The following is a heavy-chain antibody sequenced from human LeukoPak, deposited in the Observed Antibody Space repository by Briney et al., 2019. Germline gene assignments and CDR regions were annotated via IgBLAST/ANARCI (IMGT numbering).Heavy chain of an antibody. J-gene: IGHJ6*03. CDR1: GGTFSSYA. CDR3: ARDHNVGATTNYYYMDV. V-gene: IGHV1-69*05. CDR2: IIPIFGTA. Sequence: SVKVSCKASGGTFSSYAISWVRQAPGQGLEWMGGIIPIFGTANYAQKFQGRVTITTDESTSTAYMELSSLRSDDTAVYYCARDHNVGATTNYYYMDVWGKGTTVTVSS. D-gene: IGHD1-26*01.